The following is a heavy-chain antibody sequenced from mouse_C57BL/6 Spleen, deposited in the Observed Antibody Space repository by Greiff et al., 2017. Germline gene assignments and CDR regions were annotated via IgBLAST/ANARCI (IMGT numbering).Heavy chain of an antibody. V-gene: IGHV1-59*01. CDR3: ARDNDGYFAWFAY. J-gene: IGHJ3*01. D-gene: IGHD2-3*01. CDR2: IDPSDSYT. CDR1: GYTFTSYW. Sequence: QVHVKQPGAELVRPGTSVKLSCKASGYTFTSYWMHWVKQRPGQGLEWIGVIDPSDSYTNYNQKFKGKATLTVDTSSSTAYMQLSSLTSEDSAVYYCARDNDGYFAWFAYWGQGTLVTVSA.